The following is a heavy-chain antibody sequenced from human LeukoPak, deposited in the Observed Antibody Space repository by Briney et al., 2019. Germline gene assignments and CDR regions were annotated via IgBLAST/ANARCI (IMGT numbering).Heavy chain of an antibody. V-gene: IGHV3-43*02. CDR1: GLTFDNYT. CDR3: ARDSQEFFQH. J-gene: IGHJ1*01. Sequence: GGSLRLSCAASGLTFDNYTIHWVRQAPGKGLEWVSLISGDGGSTYYADSMKGRFTISRDNSKNSLYLQMNSLRTEDTALYYCARDSQEFFQHWGQGTLVTVSS. CDR2: ISGDGGST.